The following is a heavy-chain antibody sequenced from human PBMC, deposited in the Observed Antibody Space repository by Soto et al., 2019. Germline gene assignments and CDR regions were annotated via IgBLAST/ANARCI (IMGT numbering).Heavy chain of an antibody. CDR2: IKQDGNER. J-gene: IGHJ6*02. V-gene: IGHV3-7*01. D-gene: IGHD3-3*01. Sequence: GGSLRLSCGASGFTFSDYWMSWVRQAPGKGLEWVANIKQDGNERYYADSVKGRFTISRDSAQNSMYLAMSSLRAEDTAVYYCARGTKNYDFWDDSYNYGMDVWGQGTTVTVSS. CDR1: GFTFSDYW. CDR3: ARGTKNYDFWDDSYNYGMDV.